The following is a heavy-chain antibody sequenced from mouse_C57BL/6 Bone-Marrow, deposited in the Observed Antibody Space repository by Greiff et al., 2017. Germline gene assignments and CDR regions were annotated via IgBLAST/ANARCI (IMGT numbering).Heavy chain of an antibody. Sequence: VQLQQSGAELVRPGASVKLSCTASGFNIKDDYMHWVKQRPEQDLEWIGWIDPENGDTEYASKFQGKATITADTSSNTAYLQLSSLTSEDTAVYYCTRANWEQSFAYWGQGTLVTVSA. V-gene: IGHV14-4*01. CDR1: GFNIKDDY. CDR3: TRANWEQSFAY. J-gene: IGHJ3*01. D-gene: IGHD4-1*01. CDR2: IDPENGDT.